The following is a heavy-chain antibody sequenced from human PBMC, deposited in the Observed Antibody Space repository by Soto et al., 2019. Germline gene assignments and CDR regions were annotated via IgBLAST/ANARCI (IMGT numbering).Heavy chain of an antibody. CDR3: AKSSRFLEWLPKNYFDY. J-gene: IGHJ4*02. CDR2: ISSNGGST. CDR1: GFTFSSYA. D-gene: IGHD3-3*01. V-gene: IGHV3-64D*06. Sequence: VGSLRLSCSASGFTFSSYAMHWVRQAPGKGLEYVSAISSNGGSTYYADSVKGRFTISRDNSKNTLYLQMSSLRAEDTAVYYCAKSSRFLEWLPKNYFDYWGQGTLVTVSS.